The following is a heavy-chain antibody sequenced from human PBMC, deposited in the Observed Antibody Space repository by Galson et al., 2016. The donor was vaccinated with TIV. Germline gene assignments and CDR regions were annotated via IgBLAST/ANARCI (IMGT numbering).Heavy chain of an antibody. Sequence: SLRLSCAASGFIFSDYSMHWVRQAPGKGLEWAALISYDGSNDFYADSVKGRFTISKDNSKNTLDLQMNSLRAEDTAVYYCARDESSGLIDSWGQGTLVSVS. CDR3: ARDESSGLIDS. V-gene: IGHV3-30*04. CDR2: ISYDGSND. CDR1: GFIFSDYS. J-gene: IGHJ4*02. D-gene: IGHD6-19*01.